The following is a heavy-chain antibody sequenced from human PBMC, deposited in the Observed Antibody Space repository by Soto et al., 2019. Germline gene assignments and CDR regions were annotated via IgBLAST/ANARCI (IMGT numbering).Heavy chain of an antibody. CDR3: ARGRPLLLWFGETHNWFDP. CDR1: GGSISSRGYY. Sequence: SETLSLTCTFSGGSISSRGYYWGWIRQPPGKGLEWIGSIYYSGSTHYNPSLKSRVTISVDTSKNQFSLKLSSVTAADTAVYYCARGRPLLLWFGETHNWFDPWGQGTLVTVSS. J-gene: IGHJ5*02. V-gene: IGHV4-39*01. CDR2: IYYSGST. D-gene: IGHD3-10*01.